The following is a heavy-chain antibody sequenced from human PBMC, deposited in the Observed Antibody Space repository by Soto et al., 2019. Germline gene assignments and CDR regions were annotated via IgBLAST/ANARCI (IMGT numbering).Heavy chain of an antibody. CDR2: ISWNSGSI. D-gene: IGHD2-2*01. J-gene: IGHJ6*02. V-gene: IGHV3-9*01. CDR3: AKVAAPGAYCSSTSCPGDYYYGMDV. Sequence: GGSLRLSCAASGFTFDDYAMHWFRQAPGKGLEWVSGISWNSGSIGYADSVKGRFTISRDNAKNSLYLQMNSLRAEDTALYYCAKVAAPGAYCSSTSCPGDYYYGMDVWGQGTTVTVSS. CDR1: GFTFDDYA.